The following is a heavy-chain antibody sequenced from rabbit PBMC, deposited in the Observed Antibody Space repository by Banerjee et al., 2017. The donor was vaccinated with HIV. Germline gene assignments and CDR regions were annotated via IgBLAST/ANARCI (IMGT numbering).Heavy chain of an antibody. Sequence: QSLEESGGDLVKPGASLTLTCTASGFSFSSSYYVCWVRQAPGKGLEWSACIYAGSSGSTTYASWAKGRFTISKTSSTTVTLQMTSLTAADTATYFCARDYGGYGYAGYFNLWGPGTLRHRL. CDR1: GFSFSSSYY. CDR3: ARDYGGYGYAGYFNL. J-gene: IGHJ4*01. CDR2: IYAGSSGST. V-gene: IGHV1S40*01. D-gene: IGHD6-1*01.